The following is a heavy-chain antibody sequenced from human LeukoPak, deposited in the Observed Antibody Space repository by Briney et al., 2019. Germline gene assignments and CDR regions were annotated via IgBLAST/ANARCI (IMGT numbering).Heavy chain of an antibody. CDR2: FDPEDGET. CDR1: RYTLTELS. V-gene: IGHV1-24*01. D-gene: IGHD4-23*01. Sequence: ASVKASCKVSRYTLTELSMHWVRQAPGKGLEWMGGFDPEDGETIYAQKFQGRVTMTEDTSTDTAYMELSSLRSEDTAVYYCATETTVVTHDAFDIWGQGTMVTVSS. CDR3: ATETTVVTHDAFDI. J-gene: IGHJ3*02.